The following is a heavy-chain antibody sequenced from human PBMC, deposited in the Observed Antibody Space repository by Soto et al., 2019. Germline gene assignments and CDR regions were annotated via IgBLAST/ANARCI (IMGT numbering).Heavy chain of an antibody. D-gene: IGHD3-3*01. J-gene: IGHJ5*01. V-gene: IGHV3-23*01. Sequence: PGGSLRLSCAASGFIFENFGMRWVRQAPGKGLEWISSISVSGFKKYYADSVKGRFTISRDNSKSTVDLQMSSLRSEESAVYYCARDIWSGDYKWFASWGPGTLVTVSS. CDR1: GFIFENFG. CDR2: ISVSGFKK. CDR3: ARDIWSGDYKWFAS.